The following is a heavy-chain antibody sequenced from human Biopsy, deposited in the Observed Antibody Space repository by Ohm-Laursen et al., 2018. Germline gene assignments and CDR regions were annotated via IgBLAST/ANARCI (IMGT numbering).Heavy chain of an antibody. J-gene: IGHJ3*01. V-gene: IGHV4-39*01. CDR1: DGSINSNDYY. CDR3: ARPLRGGEYEGFDL. Sequence: SETLSLTCTVSDGSINSNDYYWGWIRQAPGKGLEWLGSVHYSGATYYNPPLTIRATISVDTAKKQFFLKLRFWTAADTAVYYCARPLRGGEYEGFDLWGPGTMVSVS. D-gene: IGHD4-17*01. CDR2: VHYSGAT.